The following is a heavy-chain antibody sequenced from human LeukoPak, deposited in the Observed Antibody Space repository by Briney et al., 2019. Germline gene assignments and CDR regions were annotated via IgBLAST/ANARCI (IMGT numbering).Heavy chain of an antibody. Sequence: GASVKVSCKASGYSFTSYGITWVRQAPGQGLEWMGWINPYNGNTNYAQKLQGRVTMTTDTSTSTAYMDLRSLRSDDTAVYYCAREGPTGEFLGDHWGQGTLVTVSS. CDR1: GYSFTSYG. V-gene: IGHV1-18*01. CDR2: INPYNGNT. D-gene: IGHD1-1*01. J-gene: IGHJ4*02. CDR3: AREGPTGEFLGDH.